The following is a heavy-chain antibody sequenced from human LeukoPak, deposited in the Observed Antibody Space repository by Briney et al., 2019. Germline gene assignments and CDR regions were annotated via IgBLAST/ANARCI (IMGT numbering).Heavy chain of an antibody. CDR2: ISGSGGST. CDR1: GFTFSSYA. D-gene: IGHD1-26*01. CDR3: AKSERGSSPFDP. J-gene: IGHJ5*02. Sequence: PGGSLRLSCAASGFTFSSYAMSWVRQAPGKGLEWISAISGSGGSTYYADSVKGRFTISRDNFKNTLYLQMNSLRAEDTAVYYCAKSERGSSPFDPWGQGTLVTVSS. V-gene: IGHV3-23*01.